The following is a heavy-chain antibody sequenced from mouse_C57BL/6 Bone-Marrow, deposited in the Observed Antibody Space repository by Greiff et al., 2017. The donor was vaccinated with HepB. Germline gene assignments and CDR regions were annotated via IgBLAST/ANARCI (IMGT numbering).Heavy chain of an antibody. J-gene: IGHJ1*03. CDR1: GYTFTSYG. Sequence: QVQLKESGAELARPGASVKLSCKASGYTFTSYGISWVKQRTGQGLEWIGEIYPRSGNTYYNEKFKGKATLTADKSSSTAYMELRSLTSEDSAVYFCARPATVVAKDWYFDVWGTVTTVTVSS. CDR2: IYPRSGNT. V-gene: IGHV1-81*01. D-gene: IGHD1-1*01. CDR3: ARPATVVAKDWYFDV.